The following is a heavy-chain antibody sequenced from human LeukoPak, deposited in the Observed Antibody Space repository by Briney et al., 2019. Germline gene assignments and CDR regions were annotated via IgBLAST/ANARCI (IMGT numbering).Heavy chain of an antibody. CDR1: GFTFSNYA. Sequence: GGSLRLSCAASGFTFSNYAMHWVRQAPGKGLEWVAVISYDGSNKHYADSVKGRFTISRDNSKNTLYLQMNSLRAEDTAVYYCARDYSGSYYVLDSWGQGTLVTVSS. CDR3: ARDYSGSYYVLDS. CDR2: ISYDGSNK. D-gene: IGHD1-26*01. V-gene: IGHV3-30-3*01. J-gene: IGHJ4*02.